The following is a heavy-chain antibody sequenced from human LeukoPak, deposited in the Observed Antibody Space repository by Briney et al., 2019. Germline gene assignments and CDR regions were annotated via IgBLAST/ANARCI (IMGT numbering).Heavy chain of an antibody. CDR3: AKDRSGSSGWHTTWGCLGY. D-gene: IGHD6-19*01. CDR1: GFTFSSYW. Sequence: GGSLRLSCVASGFTFSSYWMHWVRQDPRKGLVWVSRISGDGRNINYADSVRGRFTISRDNAKNTLYLQMNSLRAEDTAVYYCAKDRSGSSGWHTTWGCLGYWGQGTLVTVSS. J-gene: IGHJ4*02. CDR2: ISGDGRNI. V-gene: IGHV3-74*01.